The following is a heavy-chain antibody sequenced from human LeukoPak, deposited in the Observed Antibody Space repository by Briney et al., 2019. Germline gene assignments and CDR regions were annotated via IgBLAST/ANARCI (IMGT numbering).Heavy chain of an antibody. CDR3: ARDYSYSDDY. CDR2: IYSGGST. V-gene: IGHV3-53*01. CDR1: GFTVSSNY. Sequence: GGSLRLSCAASGFTVSSNYMSWVRQAPGKGLEWVSVIYSGGSTYYADSVKGRFTVSRDNAKNSLFLQMDRLRAEDTAMYYCARDYSYSDDYWGQGTLVTVSS. D-gene: IGHD4-17*01. J-gene: IGHJ4*02.